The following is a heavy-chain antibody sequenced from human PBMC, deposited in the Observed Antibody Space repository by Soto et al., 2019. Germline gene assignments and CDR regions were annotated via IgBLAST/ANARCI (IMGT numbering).Heavy chain of an antibody. CDR1: GYTFTSYG. CDR3: EISPDSGSYLPPFDY. J-gene: IGHJ4*02. CDR2: ISAYNGNT. V-gene: IGHV1-18*01. D-gene: IGHD1-26*01. Sequence: GASVKVSCKASGYTFTSYGISWVRQAPGQGLEWMGWISAYNGNTNYAQKLQGRVTMTTDTSTSTAYMELRSLRSDDTAVYYCEISPDSGSYLPPFDYWGQGPLVTVSS.